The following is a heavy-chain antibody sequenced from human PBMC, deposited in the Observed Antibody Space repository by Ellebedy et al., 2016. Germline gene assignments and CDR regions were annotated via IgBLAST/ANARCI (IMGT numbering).Heavy chain of an antibody. D-gene: IGHD2-2*01. J-gene: IGHJ6*03. V-gene: IGHV1-69*13. CDR1: GYTFTSYG. Sequence: SVKVSXXASGYTFTSYGISWVRQAPGQGLEWMGGIIPIFGTANYAQKFQGRVTITADESTSTAYMELSSLRSEDTAVYYCARGGQLLSWVADYYYYMDVWGKGTTVTVSS. CDR3: ARGGQLLSWVADYYYYMDV. CDR2: IIPIFGTA.